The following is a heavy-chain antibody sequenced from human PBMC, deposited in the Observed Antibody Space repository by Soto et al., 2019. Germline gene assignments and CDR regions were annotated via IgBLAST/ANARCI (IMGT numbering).Heavy chain of an antibody. CDR2: MNQDGSQN. D-gene: IGHD6-6*01. CDR3: ARASSSPDY. V-gene: IGHV3-7*01. Sequence: GGSLRLSCAASGFTFSSYWMSWVRQAPGKGLEWVANMNQDGSQNFYVDSVKGRFTISRDNSKNTLYLQMNSLRAEDTAVYYCARASSSPDYWGQGTLVTVSS. CDR1: GFTFSSYW. J-gene: IGHJ4*02.